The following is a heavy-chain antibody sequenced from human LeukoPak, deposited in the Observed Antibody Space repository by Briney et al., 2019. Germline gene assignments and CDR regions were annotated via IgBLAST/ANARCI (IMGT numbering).Heavy chain of an antibody. CDR1: GYTFTGYY. V-gene: IGHV1-2*06. J-gene: IGHJ4*02. Sequence: GASVKVSCKASGYTFTGYYMHWVRQAPGQGLEWMGRINPNSGGTNYAQKFQGRVTMTEDTSTDTAYMELSSLRSEDTAVYYCATDPYSSGWPRSNRLDYWGQGTLVTVSS. CDR3: ATDPYSSGWPRSNRLDY. CDR2: INPNSGGT. D-gene: IGHD6-19*01.